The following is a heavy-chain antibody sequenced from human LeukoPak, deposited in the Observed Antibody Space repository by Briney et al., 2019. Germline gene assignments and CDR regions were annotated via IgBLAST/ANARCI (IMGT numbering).Heavy chain of an antibody. V-gene: IGHV3-33*01. CDR2: IWYDGSNK. CDR1: GFTLSSYG. D-gene: IGHD4-23*01. Sequence: GGSLRLSCAASGFTLSSYGTHWVRQASGKGLEWVAVIWYDGSNKYYADSVKGRFTIPRDNSKNTLYLQMNSLRAEDTAVYYCARDLYGGHFDYWGQGTLVTVSS. J-gene: IGHJ4*02. CDR3: ARDLYGGHFDY.